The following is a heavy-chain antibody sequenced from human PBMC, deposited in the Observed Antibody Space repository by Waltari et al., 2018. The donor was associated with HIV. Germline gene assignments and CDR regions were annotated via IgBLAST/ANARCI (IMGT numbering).Heavy chain of an antibody. CDR1: GGSISGFS. CDR2: IYYSGKS. J-gene: IGHJ5*02. D-gene: IGHD2-2*01. CDR3: ARSRSCDATTCYDSHNWFGP. Sequence: QVPLQEPGPGLVKPSETLSLTCTVSGGSISGFSWSWIRQPPGKGLEWIGSIYYSGKSYYNPSLKSRVTISIDTSKNQFSLKVTSVTAADTAVYYCARSRSCDATTCYDSHNWFGPWGQGSLVTVSS. V-gene: IGHV4-59*01.